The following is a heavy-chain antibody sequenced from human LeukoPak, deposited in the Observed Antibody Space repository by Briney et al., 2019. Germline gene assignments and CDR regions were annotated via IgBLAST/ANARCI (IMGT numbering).Heavy chain of an antibody. CDR1: LFTCSVDL. Sequence: GGSLRLSCVASLFTCSVDLMCWVCQAPGKGLEWVANIKRDGSEKYYVDSVKGRFTISRDNAKNSLYLTLKRLRARDIAVYYCVGDEYSGSYYDIWGQGTMVTVSS. CDR3: VGDEYSGSYYDI. J-gene: IGHJ3*02. D-gene: IGHD1-26*01. CDR2: IKRDGSEK. V-gene: IGHV3-7*01.